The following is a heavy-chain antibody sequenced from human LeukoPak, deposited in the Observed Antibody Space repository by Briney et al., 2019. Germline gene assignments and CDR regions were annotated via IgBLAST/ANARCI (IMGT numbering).Heavy chain of an antibody. J-gene: IGHJ4*02. V-gene: IGHV3-30*02. Sequence: GSSQGYADSVKGRITISRDNLKKTLYLQMNSLRTEDTAVYYCAKDLRFSGYDYWGQGTPVTVSS. D-gene: IGHD5-12*01. CDR2: GSSQ. CDR3: AKDLRFSGYDY.